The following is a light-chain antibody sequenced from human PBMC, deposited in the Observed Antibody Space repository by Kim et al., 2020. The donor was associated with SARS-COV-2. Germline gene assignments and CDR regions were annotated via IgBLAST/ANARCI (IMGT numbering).Light chain of an antibody. Sequence: VALGQTVGITCPGDSLRSYDATWSQQKPAQAPILFIYGKINRPSGIPDRFSGSSSGNTASLTITATQAGVEADYYCTSRDSNNNVVFGGGTQLTVL. V-gene: IGLV3-19*01. CDR2: GKI. CDR1: SLRSYD. J-gene: IGLJ2*01. CDR3: TSRDSNNNVV.